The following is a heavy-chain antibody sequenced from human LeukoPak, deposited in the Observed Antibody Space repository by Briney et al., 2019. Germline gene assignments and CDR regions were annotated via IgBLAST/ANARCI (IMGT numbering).Heavy chain of an antibody. CDR2: IYTSGST. Sequence: SQTLSLTCTVSGGSISSGSYYWSWIRQPAGKGLEWIGRIYTSGSTNYNPSLKSRVTISVDTSKNQFPLKLSSVTAADTAVYHCARAHAFDIWGQGTMVTVSS. V-gene: IGHV4-61*02. J-gene: IGHJ3*02. CDR3: ARAHAFDI. CDR1: GGSISSGSYY.